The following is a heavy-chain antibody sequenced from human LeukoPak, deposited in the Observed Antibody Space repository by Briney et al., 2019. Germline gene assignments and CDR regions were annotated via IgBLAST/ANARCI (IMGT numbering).Heavy chain of an antibody. D-gene: IGHD2-8*01. V-gene: IGHV3-66*01. J-gene: IGHJ4*02. CDR3: ARDPPAVLIDTYG. CDR1: GFIVTNNY. Sequence: PGGSLRLSCTASGFIVTNNYINWVRQAPGKGLEWVSLVYSGESTYYADSVKGRFTISRDNSKNMVYLQMNSLRAEDTAMYYCARDPPAVLIDTYGWGQGTLVTVSS. CDR2: VYSGEST.